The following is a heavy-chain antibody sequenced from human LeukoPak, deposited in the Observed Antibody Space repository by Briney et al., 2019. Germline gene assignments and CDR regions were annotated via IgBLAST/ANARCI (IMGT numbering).Heavy chain of an antibody. V-gene: IGHV4-39*07. CDR1: GGSISSSSYY. CDR3: ARSSTGYRLARDAFDI. CDR2: IYYSGST. J-gene: IGHJ3*02. Sequence: SETLSLTCTVSGGSISSSSYYWGWIRQPPGKGLEWIGSIYYSGSTYYNPSLKSRVTISVDTSKNQFSLKLSSVTATDTAVYYCARSSTGYRLARDAFDIWGQGTVVTVSS. D-gene: IGHD3-22*01.